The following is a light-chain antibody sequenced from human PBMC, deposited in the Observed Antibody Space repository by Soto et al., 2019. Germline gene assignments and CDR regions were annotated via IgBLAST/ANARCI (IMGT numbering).Light chain of an antibody. J-gene: IGLJ2*01. Sequence: QSVLTQPPSASGTPGQRVTISCSGSSSNIGSHTVNWYQQRPGTAPKLLMYSHGQRPSGVPDRFSASKSGTSASLAISGLQSEDEADYYCAAWDDSLNGPVVFGGGTKLTVL. CDR1: SSNIGSHT. CDR3: AAWDDSLNGPVV. CDR2: SHG. V-gene: IGLV1-44*01.